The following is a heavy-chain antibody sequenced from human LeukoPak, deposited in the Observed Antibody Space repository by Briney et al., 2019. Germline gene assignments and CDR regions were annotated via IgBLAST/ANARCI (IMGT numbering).Heavy chain of an antibody. CDR1: GYSISSGYY. V-gene: IGHV4-38-2*02. J-gene: IGHJ5*02. CDR2: IYHSGST. D-gene: IGHD3-10*01. CDR3: ARDCSNPLRYGSGKNWFDP. Sequence: SETLSLTCTVSGYSISSGYYWGWIRQPPGKGLEWIGSIYHSGSTYYNPSLKSRVTISVDTSKNQFSLKLSSVTAADTAVYYCARDCSNPLRYGSGKNWFDPWGQGTLVTVSS.